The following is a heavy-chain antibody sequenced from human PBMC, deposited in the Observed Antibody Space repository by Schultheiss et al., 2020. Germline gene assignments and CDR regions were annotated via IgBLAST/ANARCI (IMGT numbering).Heavy chain of an antibody. CDR2: IYYSGST. V-gene: IGHV4-39*07. Sequence: SETLSLTCTVSGGSISSSSYYWGWIRQPPGKGLEWIGSIYYSGSTYYNPSLKSRVTISVDTSKNQFSLKLSSVTAADTAVYYCARGSRGSGLLWFGELSHYMDVWDKGTTVTVSS. J-gene: IGHJ6*03. CDR3: ARGSRGSGLLWFGELSHYMDV. D-gene: IGHD3-10*01. CDR1: GGSISSSSYY.